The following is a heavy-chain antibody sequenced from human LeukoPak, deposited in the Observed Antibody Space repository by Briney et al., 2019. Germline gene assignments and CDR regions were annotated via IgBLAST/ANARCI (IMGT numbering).Heavy chain of an antibody. CDR2: IYTSGST. CDR1: GGSISSGSYY. V-gene: IGHV4-61*02. J-gene: IGHJ6*03. D-gene: IGHD6-13*01. Sequence: PSQTLSLTCTVSGGSISSGSYYWSWIRQPAGKGLEWIGRIYTSGSTNYNPSLKSRVTISVDTSKNQFSLKLSSVTAADTAVYYCASRLTIAAAGSHYYYYYMDVWGKGTTVTVSS. CDR3: ASRLTIAAAGSHYYYYYMDV.